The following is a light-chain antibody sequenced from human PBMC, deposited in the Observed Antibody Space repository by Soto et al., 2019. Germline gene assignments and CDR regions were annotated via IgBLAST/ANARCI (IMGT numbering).Light chain of an antibody. J-gene: IGKJ2*01. CDR1: QSNGSF. CDR3: QQSYSTPYT. V-gene: IGKV1-39*01. Sequence: DLQMTQSPSSLSLSVGDRVTITCRASQSNGSFLSWYQQKPGRAPKLLIYASSNLQSGVPSRFSGSGSGTDFTLTISSLQPEDFATYYCQQSYSTPYTFGQGTKLEI. CDR2: ASS.